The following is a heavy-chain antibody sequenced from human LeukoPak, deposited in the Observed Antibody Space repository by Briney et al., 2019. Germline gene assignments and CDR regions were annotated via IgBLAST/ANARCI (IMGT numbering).Heavy chain of an antibody. D-gene: IGHD3-22*01. Sequence: PSETLSLTCTVSGGSISSYYWSWIRQPPGKGLEWIGYIYYSGSTIYNPSLKSRVTISVDTSKNQFSLKLSSVTAADTAVYYCARLYYDSSGYYYYYFDYWGQGTLVTVSS. V-gene: IGHV4-59*08. J-gene: IGHJ4*02. CDR3: ARLYYDSSGYYYYYFDY. CDR2: IYYSGST. CDR1: GGSISSYY.